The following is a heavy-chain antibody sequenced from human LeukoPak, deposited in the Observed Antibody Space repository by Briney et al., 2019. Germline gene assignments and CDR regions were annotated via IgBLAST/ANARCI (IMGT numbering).Heavy chain of an antibody. D-gene: IGHD2-2*02. CDR2: LSGTGGNT. CDR1: GFTFSSYA. V-gene: IGHV3-23*01. Sequence: GGSLRLSCAASGFTFSSYAMTWVRQAPGKGLEWVSALSGTGGNTYYADSVKGRFTISRDNSENTLYLQMNSLRAEDTAVYYCANLGKYCRGFSCYKWGQGTLVTVSS. J-gene: IGHJ4*02. CDR3: ANLGKYCRGFSCYK.